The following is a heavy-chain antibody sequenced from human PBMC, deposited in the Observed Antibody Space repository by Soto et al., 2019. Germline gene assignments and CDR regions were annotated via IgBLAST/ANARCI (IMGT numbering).Heavy chain of an antibody. CDR3: ARDSREGYYYDSSGYYIGRLD. J-gene: IGHJ4*02. V-gene: IGHV4-61*01. CDR2: IYYSGST. Sequence: QVQLQESGPGLVKPSETLSLTCTVSGGSVSSGSYYWSWIRQPPGKGLEWIGYIYYSGSTNYNPSLKSRVTISVDTSKNQCSLKLSSVTAADTAVYYCARDSREGYYYDSSGYYIGRLDWGQGTLVTVSS. CDR1: GGSVSSGSYY. D-gene: IGHD3-22*01.